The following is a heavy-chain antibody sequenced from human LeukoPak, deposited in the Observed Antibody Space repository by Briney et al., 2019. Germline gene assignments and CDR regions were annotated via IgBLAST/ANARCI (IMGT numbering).Heavy chain of an antibody. CDR3: ASRVPAAYFDY. V-gene: IGHV4-59*08. J-gene: IGHJ4*02. Sequence: SETLSLTCTVSGGSISSYYWSWIRQPLGKGLEWIGYIYYSGSTNYNPSLKSRVTISVDTSKNQFSLKLSSVTAADTAVYYCASRVPAAYFDYWGQGTLVTVSS. D-gene: IGHD2-2*01. CDR2: IYYSGST. CDR1: GGSISSYY.